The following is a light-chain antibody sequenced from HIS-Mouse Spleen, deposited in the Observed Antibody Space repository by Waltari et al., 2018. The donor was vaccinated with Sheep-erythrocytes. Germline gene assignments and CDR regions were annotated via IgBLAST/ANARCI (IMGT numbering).Light chain of an antibody. CDR1: SSDVGGYTF. Sequence: QSALTQPASVSGSPGQSITISCTGTSSDVGGYTFVSCYQQHPGKAPKLMIYEVRNRPSGVSNRFSGSKSGNTASLTISGLQAEDEADYYCSSYTSSSTYVFGTGTKVTVL. CDR3: SSYTSSSTYV. J-gene: IGLJ1*01. V-gene: IGLV2-14*01. CDR2: EVR.